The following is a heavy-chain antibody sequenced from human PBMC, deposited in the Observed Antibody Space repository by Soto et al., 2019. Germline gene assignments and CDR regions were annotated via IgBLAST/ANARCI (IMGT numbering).Heavy chain of an antibody. J-gene: IGHJ2*01. CDR2: IIPIFRST. Sequence: QVQLVQSGAEVKKPGSSVKVSCKASGGTFNSYALTWVRQAPGHGLEWMGGIIPIFRSTNYAQKFQRRVTITPNRSTSTAYMELSSLRSDDTAVYYCARVLHPPDGSCWRSLYWYFDLWGRGTLVTVSS. CDR1: GGTFNSYA. CDR3: ARVLHPPDGSCWRSLYWYFDL. V-gene: IGHV1-69*06. D-gene: IGHD2-15*01.